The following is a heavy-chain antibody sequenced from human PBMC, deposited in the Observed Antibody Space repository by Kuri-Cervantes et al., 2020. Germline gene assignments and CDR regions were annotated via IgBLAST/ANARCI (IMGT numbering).Heavy chain of an antibody. CDR1: GFTFSSYS. V-gene: IGHV3-21*01. Sequence: GGSLRLSCAASGFTFSSYSMNWVRQAPGKGLEWVSSISSSSSYIYYADSVKGRFTISRDNAKNSLYLQMNSLRAEDMAVYYCARGARGYYDSVGHGAFDIWGQGTMVTVSS. J-gene: IGHJ3*02. CDR3: ARGARGYYDSVGHGAFDI. D-gene: IGHD3-22*01. CDR2: ISSSSSYI.